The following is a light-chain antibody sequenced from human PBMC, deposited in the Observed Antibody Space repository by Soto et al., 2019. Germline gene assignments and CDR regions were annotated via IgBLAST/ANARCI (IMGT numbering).Light chain of an antibody. Sequence: QSVLTQPTSASGTPGQRVTISCSGSSFNIGTYNVNWYRQLPGTAPKLLIHNNNERPSGVPDRFSGSKSGTSASLAISGLQSEDEADYYCAAWDDSLNTYVFGIGTKVPVV. CDR3: AAWDDSLNTYV. J-gene: IGLJ1*01. V-gene: IGLV1-44*01. CDR2: NNN. CDR1: SFNIGTYN.